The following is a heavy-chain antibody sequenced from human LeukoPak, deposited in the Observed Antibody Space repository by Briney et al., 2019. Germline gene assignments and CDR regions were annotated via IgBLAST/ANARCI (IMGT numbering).Heavy chain of an antibody. V-gene: IGHV3-30*14. D-gene: IGHD6-13*01. Sequence: GGSLRLSCAASGFTFSSYEMNWVRQAPGKGLEWVAVISYDGRNKYYPDSVKGRFTISRDNSKNTLYLQMNSLRAEDTAVYYCARALAAAPDYWGQGTLVTVSS. J-gene: IGHJ4*02. CDR1: GFTFSSYE. CDR2: ISYDGRNK. CDR3: ARALAAAPDY.